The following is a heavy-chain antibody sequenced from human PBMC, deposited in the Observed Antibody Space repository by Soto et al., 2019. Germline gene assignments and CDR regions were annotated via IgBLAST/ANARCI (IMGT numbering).Heavy chain of an antibody. J-gene: IGHJ4*02. Sequence: GSLRLSCAASGFTFNDYAINWVRQLPGRGLEYVSGIGGRGGNAFYADSMKGRFIISRDNSKNTVYLQMNNLRVDDSAMYYCAKARDSGDFAGSFGSWRQGTLVTVSS. CDR1: GFTFNDYA. CDR3: AKARDSGDFAGSFGS. D-gene: IGHD2-21*02. CDR2: IGGRGGNA. V-gene: IGHV3-23*01.